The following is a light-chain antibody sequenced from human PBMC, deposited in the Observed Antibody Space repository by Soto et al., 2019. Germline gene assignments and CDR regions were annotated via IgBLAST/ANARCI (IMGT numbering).Light chain of an antibody. J-gene: IGKJ3*01. Sequence: EVLLTQSPATLSLSPGERATLSCRAGQSISNYLAWYQQKPGQAPRLLIYDASNRATDIPARFSGSGSGTDFTLTISSLEPDDFAVYYCQHGGAFGPGTKVEMK. CDR2: DAS. CDR3: QHGGA. CDR1: QSISNY. V-gene: IGKV3-11*01.